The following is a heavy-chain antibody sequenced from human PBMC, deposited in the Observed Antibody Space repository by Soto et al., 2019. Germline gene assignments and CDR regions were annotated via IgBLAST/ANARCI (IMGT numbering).Heavy chain of an antibody. CDR3: ARYAQSTVTIFDY. D-gene: IGHD4-17*01. Sequence: LSLTCTVSGGSISSGGYYWSWIRQHPGKGLEWIGYIYYSGSTYYNPSLKSRVTISVDTSKNQFSLRLSSVTAADTAVYYCARYAQSTVTIFDYWGQGTLVTVSS. V-gene: IGHV4-31*03. CDR2: IYYSGST. CDR1: GGSISSGGYY. J-gene: IGHJ4*02.